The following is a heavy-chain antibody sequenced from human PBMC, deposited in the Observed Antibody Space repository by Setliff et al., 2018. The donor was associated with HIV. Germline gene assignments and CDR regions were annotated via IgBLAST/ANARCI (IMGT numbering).Heavy chain of an antibody. Sequence: SETLSLTCTVSGYSISSGYYWGWIRQPPGKGLEWIGSIYHSGSTYYNPSLKSRVTISVDTSKNQFSLKLSSVTAADTAVYYCATGKNSGYDSDAFDIWGQGTMVTVSS. J-gene: IGHJ3*02. CDR2: IYHSGST. CDR1: GYSISSGYY. V-gene: IGHV4-38-2*02. CDR3: ATGKNSGYDSDAFDI. D-gene: IGHD5-12*01.